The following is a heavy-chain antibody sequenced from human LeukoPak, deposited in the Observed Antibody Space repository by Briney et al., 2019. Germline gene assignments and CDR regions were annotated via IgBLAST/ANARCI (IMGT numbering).Heavy chain of an antibody. D-gene: IGHD3-3*01. Sequence: PGGSLRLSCVVSGFTISNYGWNWVRQAPGKGLEWVSSISRSSIHIYYGDSVKGRFTISRDNAKNSLYLQMNSLRAEDTAVYYCARVPNFWSGYYVHHWGQGTLVTVSS. J-gene: IGHJ4*02. CDR3: ARVPNFWSGYYVHH. CDR2: ISRSSIHI. CDR1: GFTISNYG. V-gene: IGHV3-21*01.